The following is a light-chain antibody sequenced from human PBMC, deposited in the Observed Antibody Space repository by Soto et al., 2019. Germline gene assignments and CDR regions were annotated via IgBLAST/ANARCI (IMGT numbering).Light chain of an antibody. CDR2: GAS. CDR1: QSVSSSY. CDR3: HQYGSSSAYT. V-gene: IGKV3-20*01. Sequence: EIVLTQSPGTLSLSPGERATLSCRASQSVSSSYLAWYQQKPGQAPRLLIYGASSRATGIPDRCSGSGSGTDLTITISRLEPEDFAVYYCHQYGSSSAYTFGQGTKLEIK. J-gene: IGKJ2*01.